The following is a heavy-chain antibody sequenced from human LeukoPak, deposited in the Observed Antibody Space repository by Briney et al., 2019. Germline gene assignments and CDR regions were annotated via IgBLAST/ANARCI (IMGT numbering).Heavy chain of an antibody. CDR3: ARTWLLGYFDY. V-gene: IGHV5-51*01. J-gene: IGHJ4*02. Sequence: GESLKISCKASGYSFTSYWIGWVRQMPGKGLEWMGIIYPDDSDTRYSPSFQGQVTMSVDKSINTAYTQWSSLKASDTAIYYCARTWLLGYFDYWGQGTLVTVSS. CDR1: GYSFTSYW. CDR2: IYPDDSDT. D-gene: IGHD5-12*01.